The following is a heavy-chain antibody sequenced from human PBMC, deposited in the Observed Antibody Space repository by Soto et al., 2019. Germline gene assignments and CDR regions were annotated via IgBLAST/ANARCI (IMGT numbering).Heavy chain of an antibody. CDR3: AKDMPIAAAGTGVNYYYGMDV. V-gene: IGHV3-43*01. J-gene: IGHJ6*02. D-gene: IGHD6-13*01. CDR1: GFTFDDYT. Sequence: EVQLVESGGVVVQPGGSLRLSCAASGFTFDDYTMHWVRQAPGKGLEWVSLLSWDGGSTYYADSVKGRFTISRDNSKNSLYLQMNSLRTEDTALYYCAKDMPIAAAGTGVNYYYGMDVWGQGTTVTVSS. CDR2: LSWDGGST.